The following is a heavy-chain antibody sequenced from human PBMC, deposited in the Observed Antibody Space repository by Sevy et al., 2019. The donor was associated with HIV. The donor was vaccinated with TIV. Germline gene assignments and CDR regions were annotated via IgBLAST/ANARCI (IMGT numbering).Heavy chain of an antibody. Sequence: GGSLRLSCAASGFTFSSYAMSWVRQAPGKGLEWVSAISGSGGSTYYADSVKGRFTISRDNSKNTLYLQMNSLRAEDTAVYYCAKDRYLTHYYGSGSYYGSDYWGQGTLVTVSS. D-gene: IGHD3-10*01. CDR2: ISGSGGST. V-gene: IGHV3-23*01. CDR3: AKDRYLTHYYGSGSYYGSDY. CDR1: GFTFSSYA. J-gene: IGHJ4*02.